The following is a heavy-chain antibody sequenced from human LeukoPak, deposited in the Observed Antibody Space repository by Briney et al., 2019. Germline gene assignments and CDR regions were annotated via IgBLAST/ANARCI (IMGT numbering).Heavy chain of an antibody. Sequence: SETLSLTCTVSGGSISSGGYYWSWIRQPPGKGLEWIGYIYHSGSTYYNPSLKSRVTISVDTSKNQFSLKLSSVTAADTAVYYCARQERYIVVVPAAINWFDPWGQGTLVTVSS. J-gene: IGHJ5*02. V-gene: IGHV4-30-2*01. CDR3: ARQERYIVVVPAAINWFDP. CDR2: IYHSGST. D-gene: IGHD2-2*01. CDR1: GGSISSGGYY.